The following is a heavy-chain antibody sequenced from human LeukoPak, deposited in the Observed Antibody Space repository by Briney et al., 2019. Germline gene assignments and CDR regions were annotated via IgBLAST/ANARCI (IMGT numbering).Heavy chain of an antibody. J-gene: IGHJ3*02. CDR2: IYHSGST. CDR1: GGSISSGGYY. Sequence: SETLSLTCTVSGGSISSGGYYWSWIRQPPGKGLEWIGYIYHSGSTYYNPSLKSRVTISVDGSKNQFSLKLSSVTAADTAVYYCARDAIAAAGRDLAFDIWGQGTMVTVSS. V-gene: IGHV4-30-2*01. CDR3: ARDAIAAAGRDLAFDI. D-gene: IGHD6-13*01.